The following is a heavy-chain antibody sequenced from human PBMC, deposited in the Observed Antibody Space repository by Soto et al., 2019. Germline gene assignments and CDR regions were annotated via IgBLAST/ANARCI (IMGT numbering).Heavy chain of an antibody. CDR2: INPKSGGT. Sequence: SVKVSCEASGYSFAEYHIHWVRQAPGQGLEWLGRINPKSGGTSTAQKFQGWVTMTRDRSISTVYMELTRLRSDDTAVYFCARGHSTDCSNGVCSFFYYYGMDVCGQGTTVTVSS. D-gene: IGHD2-8*01. J-gene: IGHJ6*02. V-gene: IGHV1-2*04. CDR3: ARGHSTDCSNGVCSFFYYYGMDV. CDR1: GYSFAEYH.